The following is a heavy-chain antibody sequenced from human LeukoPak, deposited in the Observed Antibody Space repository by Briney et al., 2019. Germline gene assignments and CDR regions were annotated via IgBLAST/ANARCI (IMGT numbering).Heavy chain of an antibody. CDR2: ISSSGSTI. CDR1: GFTFSDYY. CDR3: ARNLLLWFGELLPELDY. D-gene: IGHD3-10*01. J-gene: IGHJ4*02. Sequence: PGGSLRLSCAAPGFTFSDYYMSWIRQAPGKGLEWVSYISSSGSTIYYADSVKGRFTISRDNAKNSLYLQMNSLRAEDTAVYYCARNLLLWFGELLPELDYWGQGTLVTVSS. V-gene: IGHV3-11*01.